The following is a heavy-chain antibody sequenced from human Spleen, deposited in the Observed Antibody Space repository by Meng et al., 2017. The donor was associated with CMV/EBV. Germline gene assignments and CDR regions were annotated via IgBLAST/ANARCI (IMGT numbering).Heavy chain of an antibody. CDR1: GFTFSNYY. CDR2: IKQDGSEK. CDR3: ATDLGVIAGRPGAFDM. V-gene: IGHV3-7*01. D-gene: IGHD6-6*01. J-gene: IGHJ3*02. Sequence: GESLKISCVGSGFTFSNYYMTWVRQAPGKGLEWVANIKQDGSEKYYVDSVKGRFTISRDNAKRSLYLQMNSLRADDTAVYYCATDLGVIAGRPGAFDMWGQGTMVTVSS.